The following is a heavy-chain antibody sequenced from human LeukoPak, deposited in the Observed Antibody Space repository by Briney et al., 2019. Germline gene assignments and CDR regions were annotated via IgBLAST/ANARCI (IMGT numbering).Heavy chain of an antibody. CDR2: ISSRRRYI. Sequence: GGSLRLSCAASGFTFSSYIMNSVRPAPGKGREWVSSISSRRRYIYYADSGKGRFTISRDNAKNSLYLQMNSPRAEDTAVYYCARDFTNQNHLLWFGELFPLDYWGQGTLVTVSS. CDR1: GFTFSSYI. V-gene: IGHV3-21*01. D-gene: IGHD3-10*01. J-gene: IGHJ4*02. CDR3: ARDFTNQNHLLWFGELFPLDY.